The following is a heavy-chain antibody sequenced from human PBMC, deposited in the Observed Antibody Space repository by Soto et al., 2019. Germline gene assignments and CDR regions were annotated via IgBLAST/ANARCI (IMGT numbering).Heavy chain of an antibody. Sequence: EVQLVESGGGLVQPGGSLRLSCAASGFTFSSYSMNWVRQAPGKGLEWVSYISSSSTIYYADSVKGRFTISRDNAKNSPYLQMNSLRAEDTAVYYCAREQAMAGTFDYWGQGTLVTVSS. J-gene: IGHJ4*02. V-gene: IGHV3-48*01. CDR2: ISSSSTI. CDR1: GFTFSSYS. CDR3: AREQAMAGTFDY. D-gene: IGHD1-7*01.